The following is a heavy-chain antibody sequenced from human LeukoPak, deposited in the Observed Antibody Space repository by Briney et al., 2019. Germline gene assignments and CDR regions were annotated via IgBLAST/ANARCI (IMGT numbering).Heavy chain of an antibody. D-gene: IGHD3-22*01. Sequence: QPGGSLRLSCAASGFTFSSYAMSWVRQAPGKGLEWVSAISGSGGSTYYADSVKGRFTISRDNSKNTLYLQMNSLRAEDTAVYYCAKDYGDSSGYYRAAGNFDYWGQGTLVTVSS. J-gene: IGHJ4*02. CDR1: GFTFSSYA. CDR2: ISGSGGST. CDR3: AKDYGDSSGYYRAAGNFDY. V-gene: IGHV3-23*01.